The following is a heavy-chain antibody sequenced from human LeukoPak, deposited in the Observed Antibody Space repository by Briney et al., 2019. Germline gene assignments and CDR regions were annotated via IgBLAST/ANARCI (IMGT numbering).Heavy chain of an antibody. D-gene: IGHD3-16*02. CDR1: GFTFSRYW. Sequence: GGSLRLSCAASGFTFSRYWMSWVRQAPGKGLEWVANIKQDGSEKYYVDSVKGRFTISRDNAKNSLYLQMNSLRAEDTAVYYCARVSHVWGSYRSRAEYFQHWARAPWSPSPQ. J-gene: IGHJ1*01. V-gene: IGHV3-7*01. CDR3: ARVSHVWGSYRSRAEYFQH. CDR2: IKQDGSEK.